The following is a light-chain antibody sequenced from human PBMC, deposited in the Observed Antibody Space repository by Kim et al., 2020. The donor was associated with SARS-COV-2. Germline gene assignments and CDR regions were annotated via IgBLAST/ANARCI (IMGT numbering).Light chain of an antibody. Sequence: QSALTQPASVSGSPGQSITISYTGTSSDVGGYNYVSWYQQHPGKAPKLMIYDVSNRPSGVSNRFSGSKSGNTASLTISGLQAEDEADYYCSSYTSSSTLVFGTGTKVTVL. J-gene: IGLJ1*01. V-gene: IGLV2-14*03. CDR3: SSYTSSSTLV. CDR1: SSDVGGYNY. CDR2: DVS.